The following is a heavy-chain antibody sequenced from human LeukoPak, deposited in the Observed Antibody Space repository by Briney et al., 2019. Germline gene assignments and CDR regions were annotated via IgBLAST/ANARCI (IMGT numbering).Heavy chain of an antibody. CDR2: INPSGGST. J-gene: IGHJ5*02. D-gene: IGHD2-2*01. Sequence: ASVKVSCKASGYTFTSYYMHWVRQAPGQGLEWMEIINPSGGSTSYAQKFQGRVTMTRDMSTSTVYMELSSLRSEDTAVYYCARGGRYCSSTSCSRNWFDPWGQGTLVTVSS. V-gene: IGHV1-46*01. CDR3: ARGGRYCSSTSCSRNWFDP. CDR1: GYTFTSYY.